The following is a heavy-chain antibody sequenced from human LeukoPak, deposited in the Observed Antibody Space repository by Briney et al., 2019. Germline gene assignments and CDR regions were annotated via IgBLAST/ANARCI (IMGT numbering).Heavy chain of an antibody. Sequence: GGSLRLSCAASGFTFSSYAMSWVRQPPGKGLEWVSAISGSGGSTYYADSVKGRFTISRDNSKDTLYLQMNSLRAEDTAVYYCARAPRGFQWFIEYWGQGTLVTVSS. CDR3: ARAPRGFQWFIEY. J-gene: IGHJ4*01. CDR1: GFTFSSYA. CDR2: ISGSGGST. V-gene: IGHV3-23*01. D-gene: IGHD3-22*01.